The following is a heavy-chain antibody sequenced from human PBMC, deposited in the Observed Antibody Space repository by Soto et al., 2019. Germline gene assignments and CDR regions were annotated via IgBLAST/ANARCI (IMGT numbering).Heavy chain of an antibody. CDR3: AKGSRTDWSLLLD. D-gene: IGHD3-9*01. J-gene: IGHJ4*02. CDR1: GFTFDEYT. CDR2: ISWNSGSI. Sequence: PGGSLRLSCTGFGFTFDEYTMHWVRQAPGEGLEWVSSISWNSGSIAYADSVQGRFTISRDNAKNSLSLQMNTLRAEDTAFYYCAKGSRTDWSLLLDWGPGILVTVSS. V-gene: IGHV3-9*01.